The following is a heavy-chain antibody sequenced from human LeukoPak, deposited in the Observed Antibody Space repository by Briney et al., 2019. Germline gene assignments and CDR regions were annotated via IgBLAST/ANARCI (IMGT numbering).Heavy chain of an antibody. CDR1: GFTFSNAW. CDR2: IERKTDGATT. V-gene: IGHV3-15*04. D-gene: IGHD6-13*01. J-gene: IGHJ4*02. Sequence: PGGSLRLSCAASGFTFSNAWMSWVRQAPGKGLEWVGRIERKTDGATTDYAAPVKGRFTISRDDSKNTLYLQMNSLKTEDTAVYYCTTHRGYSSSPTFDYWGQGTQVTVPS. CDR3: TTHRGYSSSPTFDY.